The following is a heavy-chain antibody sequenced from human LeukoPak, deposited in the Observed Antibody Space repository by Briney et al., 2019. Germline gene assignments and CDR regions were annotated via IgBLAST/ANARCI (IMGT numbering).Heavy chain of an antibody. CDR1: GGSISSSNW. V-gene: IGHV4-4*02. D-gene: IGHD1-1*01. J-gene: IGHJ4*02. CDR2: IYHSGNI. Sequence: SGTLSLTCAVSGGSISSSNWWSWVRQPPGKGLEWIGEIYHSGNINYNPSLKSRVTMSVDKSKNQFSLKLSSVTAADTAVYYCVRQLGYYFDCWGQGTLVTVSS. CDR3: VRQLGYYFDC.